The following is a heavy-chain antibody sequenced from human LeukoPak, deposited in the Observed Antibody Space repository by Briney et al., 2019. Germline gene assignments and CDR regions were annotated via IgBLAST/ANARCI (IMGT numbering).Heavy chain of an antibody. CDR2: ISSSSSYI. Sequence: PGGSLRLSCAASGFTFSSYSMNWVRQAPGKGLEWVSSISSSSSYIYYADSVKGRFTVSRDSAKNSLYLQMNSLRAEDTAVYYCASQYYGSGSYLWFDPWGQGTLVTVSS. CDR3: ASQYYGSGSYLWFDP. V-gene: IGHV3-21*01. J-gene: IGHJ5*02. D-gene: IGHD3-10*01. CDR1: GFTFSSYS.